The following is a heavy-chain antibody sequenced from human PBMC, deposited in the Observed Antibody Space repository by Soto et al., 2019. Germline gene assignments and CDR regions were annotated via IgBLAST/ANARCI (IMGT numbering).Heavy chain of an antibody. CDR1: GFTFSSYA. D-gene: IGHD2-2*01. Sequence: GGSLRLSCAASGFTFSSYAMSWVRQAPGKGLEWVSAISGSGGSTYYADSVKGRFTISRDNSKNTLYLQMNSLRAEDTAVYYCARGRFGGVVPAAIWGDNWFDPWGQGTLVTVS. CDR3: ARGRFGGVVPAAIWGDNWFDP. CDR2: ISGSGGST. J-gene: IGHJ5*02. V-gene: IGHV3-23*01.